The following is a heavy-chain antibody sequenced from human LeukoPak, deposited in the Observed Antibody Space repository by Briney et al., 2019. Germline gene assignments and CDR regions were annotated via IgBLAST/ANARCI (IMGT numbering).Heavy chain of an antibody. CDR3: ASQSYSLFHY. CDR1: GFSFSQYW. V-gene: IGHV3-7*03. CDR2: IKSDGSDE. J-gene: IGHJ4*02. Sequence: GGSLRLSCAASGFSFSQYWMSWVRQAPGKGLEWLANIKSDGSDECYADSAKGRFTVSRDNAKDSLHLQLNSLRADDTAIYYCASQSYSLFHYWGQGTLVTVSS. D-gene: IGHD1-26*01.